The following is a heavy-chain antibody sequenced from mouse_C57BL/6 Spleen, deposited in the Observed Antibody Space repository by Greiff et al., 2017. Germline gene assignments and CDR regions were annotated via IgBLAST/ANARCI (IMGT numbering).Heavy chain of an antibody. V-gene: IGHV1-62-2*01. CDR1: GYTFTEYT. CDR2: FYPGSGSI. CDR3: ARHPYYGSSYGYFDY. D-gene: IGHD1-1*01. J-gene: IGHJ2*01. Sequence: QVQLKESGAELVKPGASVKLSCKASGYTFTEYTIHWVKQRSGQGLEWIGWFYPGSGSIKYNEKFKDKATLTADKSSSTVYMALSRLTSEDSAVYFCARHPYYGSSYGYFDYWGQGTTLTVSS.